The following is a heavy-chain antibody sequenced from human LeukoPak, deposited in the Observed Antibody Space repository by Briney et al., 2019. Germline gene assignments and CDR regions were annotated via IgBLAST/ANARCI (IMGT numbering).Heavy chain of an antibody. V-gene: IGHV1-46*01. CDR1: GYTFTSYY. CDR2: INPSGGST. CDR3: ARYGASLGFQH. D-gene: IGHD4-17*01. Sequence: ASVKVSCKASGYTFTSYYMHWVRQAPGQGLEWMGIINPSGGSTSYAQKFQGRVTMTGDTSTSTVYMELSSLRSEDTAVYYCARYGASLGFQHWGQGTLVTVSS. J-gene: IGHJ1*01.